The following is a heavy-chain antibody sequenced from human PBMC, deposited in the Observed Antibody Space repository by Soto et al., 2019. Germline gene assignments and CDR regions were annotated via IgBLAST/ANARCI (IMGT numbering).Heavy chain of an antibody. V-gene: IGHV3-30-3*01. CDR1: GFTFSSYA. J-gene: IGHJ3*02. CDR3: AGDGEWELLRGAFDI. Sequence: QVQLVESGGGVVQPGRSLRLSCAASGFTFSSYAMHWVRQAPGKGLEWVAVISYDGSNKYYADSVKGRFTISRDNSKNTMYLRMNSLRAEDTAVYYCAGDGEWELLRGAFDIWGQGTMVTVSS. D-gene: IGHD1-26*01. CDR2: ISYDGSNK.